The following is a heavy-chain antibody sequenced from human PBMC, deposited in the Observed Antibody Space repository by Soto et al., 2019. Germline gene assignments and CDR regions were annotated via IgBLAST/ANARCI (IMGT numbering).Heavy chain of an antibody. Sequence: QVQLVQSGAEVTKPGSSVKVSCKASGGTFSSYAISWVRQAPGQGLEWMGGIIPILGTANYAQKFQGRVTITADEPTSTAYMELSSLSSEDTAVYYCARALDSSGYSLNYFDYWGQGTLVTVSS. D-gene: IGHD3-22*01. CDR1: GGTFSSYA. J-gene: IGHJ4*02. CDR3: ARALDSSGYSLNYFDY. V-gene: IGHV1-69*01. CDR2: IIPILGTA.